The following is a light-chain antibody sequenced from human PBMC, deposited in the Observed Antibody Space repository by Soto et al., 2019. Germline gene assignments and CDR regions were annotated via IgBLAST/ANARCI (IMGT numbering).Light chain of an antibody. J-gene: IGLJ7*01. CDR1: SSNIGSYY. V-gene: IGLV1-47*01. Sequence: QAVVTQPPSASGTPGQRVTISCSGSSSNIGSYYVYWYQHLPGTAPKLLIYRNNQRPSGVPDRFSGSKSGTSASLAISGLRSEDEADYYCAAWDDSLSGWVFGGGTQLTVL. CDR2: RNN. CDR3: AAWDDSLSGWV.